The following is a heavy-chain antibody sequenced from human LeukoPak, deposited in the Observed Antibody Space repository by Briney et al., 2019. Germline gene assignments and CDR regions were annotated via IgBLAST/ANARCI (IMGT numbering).Heavy chain of an antibody. D-gene: IGHD4-17*01. CDR1: GGSISSGAYY. CDR2: IYYSGST. V-gene: IGHV4-31*03. Sequence: SQTLSLTCTVSGGSISSGAYYWSWIRQHPGKGLECIGYIYYSGSTYYNPSLKSRVTISVDTSKNQFSLKLSSVTAADTAVYYCARDGWGDYGDYDYYYGMDVWGQGTTVTVSS. CDR3: ARDGWGDYGDYDYYYGMDV. J-gene: IGHJ6*02.